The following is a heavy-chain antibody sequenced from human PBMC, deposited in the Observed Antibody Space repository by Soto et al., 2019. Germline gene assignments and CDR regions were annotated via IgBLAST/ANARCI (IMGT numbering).Heavy chain of an antibody. D-gene: IGHD4-4*01. CDR1: GCSISSGAFS. V-gene: IGHV4-30-2*01. J-gene: IGHJ4*02. CDR2: IYHSGST. Sequence: SETLSLTCTVSGCSISSGAFSWGWIRHPPGRGLELIGYIYHSGSTYYIPSLRSRVAISKDRAKNQFSLHLSSVTAEDTALYFCARVRYSDNWHGLIDFWGLGTLVTV. CDR3: ARVRYSDNWHGLIDF.